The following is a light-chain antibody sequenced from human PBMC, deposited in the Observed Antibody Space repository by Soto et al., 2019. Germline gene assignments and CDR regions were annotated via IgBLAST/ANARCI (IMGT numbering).Light chain of an antibody. V-gene: IGKV1-5*03. CDR1: QSISSC. Sequence: DIQMTQSPSTLSASVGDRFTITCRASQSISSCLDWYQQKPGKAPKLLIYKASSLESGVPSNFSGSGSGTEFTLTISSLQPEDFATYYCQQYNSYPWTFGQGTKVDIK. CDR2: KAS. J-gene: IGKJ1*01. CDR3: QQYNSYPWT.